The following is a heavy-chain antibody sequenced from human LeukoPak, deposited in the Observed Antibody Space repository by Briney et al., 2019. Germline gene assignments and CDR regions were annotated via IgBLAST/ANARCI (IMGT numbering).Heavy chain of an antibody. J-gene: IGHJ3*02. CDR2: FYYSGNT. CDR1: GGSISSYY. CDR3: ARSTGVFNYYDSRGGAFDI. D-gene: IGHD3-22*01. V-gene: IGHV4-59*01. Sequence: PSETLSLTCTVSGGSISSYYWSWIRQPPGKGLEWIGYFYYSGNTNYNPSLKSRVTMSVDTSGNQFSLKLSSVTAADTAVYYCARSTGVFNYYDSRGGAFDIWGQGTMVTVSS.